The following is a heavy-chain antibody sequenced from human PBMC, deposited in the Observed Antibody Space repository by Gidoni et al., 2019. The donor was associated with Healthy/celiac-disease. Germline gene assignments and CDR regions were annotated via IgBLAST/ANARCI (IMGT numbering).Heavy chain of an antibody. V-gene: IGHV3-23*01. D-gene: IGHD1-1*01. CDR1: GVPFSSDA. CDR3: ETRGLQSARNGGGMDV. CDR2: MSGSGGST. Sequence: QLSVSGGRCLQSGRSLILSCLASGVPFSSDAISWVRQGPGKGLGWGSEMSGSGGSTYNADYVTGRFTISRNKAKNTLYLQMNSLRAENTAENDGETRGLQSARNGGGMDVWGQGTTVTVSS. J-gene: IGHJ6*02.